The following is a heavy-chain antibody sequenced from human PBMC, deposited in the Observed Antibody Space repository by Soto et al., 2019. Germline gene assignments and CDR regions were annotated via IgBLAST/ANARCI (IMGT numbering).Heavy chain of an antibody. CDR1: GYTFTSYG. D-gene: IGHD6-25*01. CDR2: ISANNGNT. V-gene: IGHV1-18*01. J-gene: IGHJ4*02. CDR3: AREYNSDCHDY. Sequence: QVQLVQSGAEVKKPGASVKVSCKASGYTFTSYGISWVRQAPGQGLEWMGWISANNGNTNYAQKLQGRVTMTTDTATITAYMERKSLRYHDSAVYYWAREYNSDCHDYGAQGTLVTVSS.